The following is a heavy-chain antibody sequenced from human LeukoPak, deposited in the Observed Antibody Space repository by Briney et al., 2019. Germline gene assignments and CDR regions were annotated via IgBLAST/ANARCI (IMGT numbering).Heavy chain of an antibody. J-gene: IGHJ4*02. CDR2: IRADGATT. V-gene: IGHV3-43*02. CDR1: GFTFGDYD. Sequence: GGSLRLSCAASGFTFGDYDMHWVRQAPGKGLEWVSLIRADGATTRYTDSVKGRFTISRDNSKDSLYLQMNSLRTEDTALYYCARDNTGSYEYWGQGTLVTVSS. CDR3: ARDNTGSYEY. D-gene: IGHD1-26*01.